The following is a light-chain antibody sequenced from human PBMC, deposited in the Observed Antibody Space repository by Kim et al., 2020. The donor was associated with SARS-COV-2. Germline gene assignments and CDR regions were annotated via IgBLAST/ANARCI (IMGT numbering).Light chain of an antibody. CDR2: DAS. CDR3: QQRSNWPLT. V-gene: IGKV3-11*01. CDR1: QSVSSY. Sequence: EIVLTQSPATLSLSPGERATLSFRASQSVSSYLAWYQQKPGQAPRLLIYDASNRATGIPARFSGSGSGTDFTLTISSLEPEDFAVYYCQQRSNWPLTFGGGTKVDIK. J-gene: IGKJ4*01.